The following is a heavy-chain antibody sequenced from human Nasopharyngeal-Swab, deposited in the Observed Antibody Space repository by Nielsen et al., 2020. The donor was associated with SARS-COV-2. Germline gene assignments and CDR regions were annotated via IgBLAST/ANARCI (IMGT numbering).Heavy chain of an antibody. V-gene: IGHV1-3*01. Sequence: ASVKVSCKASGYTFTSYAMHWVRQAPGQRLEWMGWINAGNGNTKYSQKFQGRVTITADESTSTAYMELSSLRSEDTAVYYCASPEGELQWEEFDYWGQGTLVTVSS. CDR3: ASPEGELQWEEFDY. J-gene: IGHJ4*02. D-gene: IGHD5-24*01. CDR1: GYTFTSYA. CDR2: INAGNGNT.